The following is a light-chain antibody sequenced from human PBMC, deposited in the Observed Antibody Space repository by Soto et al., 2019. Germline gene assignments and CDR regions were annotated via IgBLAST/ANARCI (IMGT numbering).Light chain of an antibody. CDR3: SSYTSSSTLL. V-gene: IGLV2-14*01. CDR2: EVR. CDR1: TSDIGGYDF. Sequence: QSALTQPASVSGSPGQSITISCTGTTSDIGGYDFVSWYQQHPGKAPKLVISEVRNRPSGVSSRFSGSKSGNTASLTISGLQAEDEANYFCSSYTSSSTLLFGGGTQLTVL. J-gene: IGLJ2*01.